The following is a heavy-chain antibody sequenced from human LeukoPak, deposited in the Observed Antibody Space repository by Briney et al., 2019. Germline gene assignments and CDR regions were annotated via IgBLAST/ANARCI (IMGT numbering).Heavy chain of an antibody. D-gene: IGHD6-13*01. CDR3: ARGVGIAAATNWFDP. V-gene: IGHV1-46*01. Sequence: ASVKVSCKASGYTFTSYYMHWVRQAPGQGLEWMGIINPSGGSTSYAQKFQGRVTMTRDTSTSTVYMELSSLRSEDTAVYYCARGVGIAAATNWFDPWGQGTLVTVSS. J-gene: IGHJ5*02. CDR1: GYTFTSYY. CDR2: INPSGGST.